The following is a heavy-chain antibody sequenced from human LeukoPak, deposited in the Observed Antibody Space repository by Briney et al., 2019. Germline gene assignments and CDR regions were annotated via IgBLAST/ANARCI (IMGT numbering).Heavy chain of an antibody. CDR2: IYYSGST. D-gene: IGHD6-19*01. CDR3: ARRNFGQWLGPRAFDI. Sequence: SGTLSLTCTVSGGSINSYYWSWIRQPPGKGLEWIGYIYYSGSTNYNPSLKSRLTISVDTSKNQFSLKLSSVTAADTAVYYCARRNFGQWLGPRAFDIWGQGTMVTVSS. V-gene: IGHV4-59*01. J-gene: IGHJ3*02. CDR1: GGSINSYY.